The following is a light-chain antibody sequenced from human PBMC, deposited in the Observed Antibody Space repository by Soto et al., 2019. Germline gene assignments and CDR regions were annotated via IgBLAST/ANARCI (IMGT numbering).Light chain of an antibody. V-gene: IGKV3D-20*02. CDR3: QQRSNWPSIT. Sequence: EIVLTQSPDTLSLSPGETATLSCRASQSVSSAYLAWYQQTPGQAPRLLIYGASTRATGVPDRFTGSGSGTDFTLTISELEPEDFAVYYCQQRSNWPSITFGQGTRLEIK. CDR2: GAS. CDR1: QSVSSAY. J-gene: IGKJ5*01.